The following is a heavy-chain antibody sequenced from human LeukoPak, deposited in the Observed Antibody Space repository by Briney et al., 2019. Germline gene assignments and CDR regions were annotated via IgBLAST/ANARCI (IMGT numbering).Heavy chain of an antibody. J-gene: IGHJ4*02. CDR2: IGTAGAT. Sequence: PGGSLRLSCAASGFTFSSYDMYWVRQTTGKGLEWVSGIGTAGATFYPGSVKGRFTISRENAKNSLYLQMNNLRAGDTAVYYCTRATAGFDYWGQGTLVTVSS. CDR3: TRATAGFDY. CDR1: GFTFSSYD. V-gene: IGHV3-13*01.